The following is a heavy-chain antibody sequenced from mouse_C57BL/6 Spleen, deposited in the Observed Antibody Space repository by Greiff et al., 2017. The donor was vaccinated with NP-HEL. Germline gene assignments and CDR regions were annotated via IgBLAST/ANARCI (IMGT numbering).Heavy chain of an antibody. CDR3: TLDGYYVFSFAY. CDR1: GFTFSNYW. J-gene: IGHJ3*01. V-gene: IGHV6-3*01. CDR2: IRLKSDNYAT. D-gene: IGHD2-3*01. Sequence: EVMLVESGGGLVQPGGSMKLSCVSSGFTFSNYWMNWVRQSPEKGLEWVAQIRLKSDNYATHYAESVKGWFTISRDDSKSSVYLQMNNLRAEDTGIYYCTLDGYYVFSFAYWGQGTLVTVSA.